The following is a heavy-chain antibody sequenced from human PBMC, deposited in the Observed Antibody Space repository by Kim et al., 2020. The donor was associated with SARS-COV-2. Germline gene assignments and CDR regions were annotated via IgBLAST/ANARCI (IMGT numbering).Heavy chain of an antibody. CDR3: ARSPEQWLALGDIT. CDR1: GGSISSSSYY. CDR2: IYYSGST. J-gene: IGHJ5*02. D-gene: IGHD6-19*01. Sequence: SETLSLTCTVSGGSISSSSYYWGWIRQPPGKGLEWIGSIYYSGSTYYNPSLKSRVTISVDTSKNQFSLKLSSVTAADTAVYYCARSPEQWLALGDITWGQGTLVTVSS. V-gene: IGHV4-39*07.